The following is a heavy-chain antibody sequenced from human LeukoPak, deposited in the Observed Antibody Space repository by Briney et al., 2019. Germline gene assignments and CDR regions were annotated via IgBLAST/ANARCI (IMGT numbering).Heavy chain of an antibody. V-gene: IGHV3-21*04. CDR1: GFTFSSYS. CDR2: ISSSSSYI. Sequence: PGGSLRLSCAASGFTFSSYSMNWVRQAPGKGLEWVSSISSSSSYIYYADSVKGRFTISRDNSKNTLYLQMNSLRAEDTAVYYCAKLESTVTSQGRYYFDYWGQGTLVTVSS. CDR3: AKLESTVTSQGRYYFDY. D-gene: IGHD4-17*01. J-gene: IGHJ4*02.